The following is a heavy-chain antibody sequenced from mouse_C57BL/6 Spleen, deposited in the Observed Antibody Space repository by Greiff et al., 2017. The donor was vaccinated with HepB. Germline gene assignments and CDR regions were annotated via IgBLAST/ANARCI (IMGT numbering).Heavy chain of an antibody. D-gene: IGHD2-4*01. CDR3: ARSSIYYDYDGRDYYAMDY. CDR2: IHPNSGST. Sequence: QVQLQQPGAELVKPGASVKLSCKASGYTFTSYWMHWVKQRPGQGLEWIGMIHPNSGSTNYNEKFKSKATLTVDKSSSTAYMQLSSLTSEDSAVYYCARSSIYYDYDGRDYYAMDYWGQGTSVTVSS. J-gene: IGHJ4*01. V-gene: IGHV1-64*01. CDR1: GYTFTSYW.